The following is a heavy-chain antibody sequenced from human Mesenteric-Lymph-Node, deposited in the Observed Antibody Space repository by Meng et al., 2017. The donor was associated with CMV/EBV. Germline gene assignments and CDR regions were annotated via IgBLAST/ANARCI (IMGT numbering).Heavy chain of an antibody. CDR3: ARGGSGYLASYFDY. J-gene: IGHJ4*02. Sequence: ASGYTFNRYAINWVRQAPGQGLEWMGWINPNTGNPTYAQGFTGRFVFSLDTSVNTPYLQISGLKAEDSAVYFCARGGSGYLASYFDYWGPGTLVTVSS. V-gene: IGHV7-4-1*02. CDR1: GYTFNRYA. D-gene: IGHD2-15*01. CDR2: INPNTGNP.